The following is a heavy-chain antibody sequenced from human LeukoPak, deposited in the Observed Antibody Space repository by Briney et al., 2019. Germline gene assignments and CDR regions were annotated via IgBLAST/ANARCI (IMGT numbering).Heavy chain of an antibody. J-gene: IGHJ6*02. D-gene: IGHD4/OR15-4a*01. CDR3: ARGGAKRWVDYYGMDV. CDR2: IYSDGSI. V-gene: IGHV3-53*01. Sequence: GGSLRLSCAASGFTVSSNYMTWVRQAPGKGLEWVSVIYSDGSIYYADSVKGRFTISRDNSKNTLYLQMNSLRAEDTAVYYCARGGAKRWVDYYGMDVWGQGTTVTVSS. CDR1: GFTVSSNY.